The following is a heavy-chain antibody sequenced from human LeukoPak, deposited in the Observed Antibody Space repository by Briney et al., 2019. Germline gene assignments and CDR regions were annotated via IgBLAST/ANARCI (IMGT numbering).Heavy chain of an antibody. D-gene: IGHD6-19*01. V-gene: IGHV4-38-2*01. CDR2: IYHSGST. CDR1: GYSISSGYY. J-gene: IGHJ4*02. CDR3: ARGVAVAGRGRSYFDY. Sequence: SETLSLTCAVSGYSISSGYYWGWIRQPPGKGLEWIGSIYHSGSTYYNPSLKSRVTISVDTSKNQFSLKPSSVTAADTAVYYCARGVAVAGRGRSYFDYWGQGTLVTVSS.